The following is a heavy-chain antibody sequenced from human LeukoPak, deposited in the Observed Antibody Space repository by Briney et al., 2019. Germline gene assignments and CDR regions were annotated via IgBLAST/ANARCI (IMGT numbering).Heavy chain of an antibody. CDR2: ISSSGSTI. Sequence: PGGSLRLSCAASGFTFSSYEMNWVRQAPGKGLEWVSYISSSGSTIYYADSVKGRLTISRDNAKNSLYLQMNSLRAEDTAVYYCAAGRYDILTGWDWFDPWGQGTLVTVSS. V-gene: IGHV3-48*03. J-gene: IGHJ5*02. CDR1: GFTFSSYE. CDR3: AAGRYDILTGWDWFDP. D-gene: IGHD3-9*01.